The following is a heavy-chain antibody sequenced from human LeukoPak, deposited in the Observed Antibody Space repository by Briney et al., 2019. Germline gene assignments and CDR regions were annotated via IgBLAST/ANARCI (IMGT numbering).Heavy chain of an antibody. Sequence: GGSLRLSCAASGFSFTNYWMSWVRQAPGKGLECVANIKYDGSEQYYVDSVKGRFTISRDNAKNSLYLQMNSLRVEDTAVYYFARGRSVDVWAKGTTVTVSS. D-gene: IGHD2-15*01. CDR3: ARGRSVDV. CDR1: GFSFTNYW. J-gene: IGHJ6*04. V-gene: IGHV3-7*01. CDR2: IKYDGSEQ.